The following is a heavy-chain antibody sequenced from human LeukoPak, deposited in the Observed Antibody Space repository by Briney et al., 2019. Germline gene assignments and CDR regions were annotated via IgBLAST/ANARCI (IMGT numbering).Heavy chain of an antibody. CDR1: GFTFSSYG. Sequence: GRSLRLSCAASGFTFSSYGMHWVRQAPGKGLEWVAVIWYDGSNKYYADSVKGRFTISRDNSKSTLYLQMNSLRAEDTAVYYCARATSMAVAGNYYYYMDVWGKGTTVTVSS. CDR2: IWYDGSNK. J-gene: IGHJ6*03. V-gene: IGHV3-33*01. D-gene: IGHD6-19*01. CDR3: ARATSMAVAGNYYYYMDV.